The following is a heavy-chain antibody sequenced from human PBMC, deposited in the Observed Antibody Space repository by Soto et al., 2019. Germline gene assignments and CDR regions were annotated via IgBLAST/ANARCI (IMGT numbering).Heavy chain of an antibody. V-gene: IGHV4-34*01. CDR3: ARGRSSTSPYPIGY. Sequence: SETLSLTCAIYGGSFSGYYWSWLRQLPGKGLEWIGEINHSGSTNYNPSLKSRVTISVDRSKNQFSLKLSSVTAADTAVYYCARGRSSTSPYPIGYWGQGTLVPVSS. CDR1: GGSFSGYY. CDR2: INHSGST. D-gene: IGHD2-2*01. J-gene: IGHJ4*02.